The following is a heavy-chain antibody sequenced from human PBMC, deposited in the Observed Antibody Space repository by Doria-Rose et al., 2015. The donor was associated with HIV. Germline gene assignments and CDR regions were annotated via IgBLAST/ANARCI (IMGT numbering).Heavy chain of an antibody. Sequence: VQLVQSGGGLVQPGRSLRLTCAASGFTFDDYAMHWVRQPPGKGLEWVSGITWNSGSIAYADSVKGRFTISRDNAKNSLYLQMHSLRTEDTALYYCAKDLYGSSPPGGMDVWGQGTTVTVSS. D-gene: IGHD6-6*01. J-gene: IGHJ6*02. V-gene: IGHV3-9*01. CDR1: GFTFDDYA. CDR2: ITWNSGSI. CDR3: AKDLYGSSPPGGMDV.